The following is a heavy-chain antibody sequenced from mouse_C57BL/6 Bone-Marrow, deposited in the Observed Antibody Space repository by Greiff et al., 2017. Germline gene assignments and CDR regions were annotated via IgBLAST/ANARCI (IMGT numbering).Heavy chain of an antibody. D-gene: IGHD4-1*01. Sequence: EVQVVEPGGGLVKPGGSLKLSCAASGFTFSSYAMSWVRQTPEKRLEWVATISDGGSYTYYPDNVKGRFTISRNNAKNNLYLQMSDLKSEDTAMYYCARNWDLDYWGQGTTLTVSS. V-gene: IGHV5-4*01. CDR2: ISDGGSYT. CDR1: GFTFSSYA. J-gene: IGHJ2*01. CDR3: ARNWDLDY.